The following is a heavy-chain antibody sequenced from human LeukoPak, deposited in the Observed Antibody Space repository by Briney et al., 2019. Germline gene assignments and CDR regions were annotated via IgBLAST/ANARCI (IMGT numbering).Heavy chain of an antibody. CDR1: GFTFSGYA. V-gene: IGHV3-23*01. D-gene: IGHD6-13*01. CDR2: FGTDGNT. Sequence: GGSLRLSCEASGFTFSGYAVSWVRQAPGKGLEWVSGFGTDGNTHYAESVRGRFDISRDNAKNSLYLQMNSLRAEDTAVYYCASRAGYTGSWSAFDYWGQGTLVTVSS. J-gene: IGHJ4*02. CDR3: ASRAGYTGSWSAFDY.